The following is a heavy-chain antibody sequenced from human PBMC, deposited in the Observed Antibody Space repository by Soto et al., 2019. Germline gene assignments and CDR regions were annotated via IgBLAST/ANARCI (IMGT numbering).Heavy chain of an antibody. D-gene: IGHD2-15*01. CDR2: ISSSSSYI. V-gene: IGHV3-21*01. J-gene: IGHJ3*02. CDR3: ARDRLGYCSGGSCYYDAFDI. Sequence: EVQLVESGGGLVKPGGSLRLSCAASGFTFSSYSMNWVRQAPGKGLEWVSSISSSSSYIYYADSVKGRFTISRDNAKNSLYLQMNSLRAEDTAVYYCARDRLGYCSGGSCYYDAFDIWGQGTMVTVSS. CDR1: GFTFSSYS.